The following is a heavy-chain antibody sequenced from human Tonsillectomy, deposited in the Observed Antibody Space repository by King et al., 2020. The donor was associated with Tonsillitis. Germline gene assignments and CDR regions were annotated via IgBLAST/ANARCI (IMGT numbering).Heavy chain of an antibody. J-gene: IGHJ4*02. D-gene: IGHD3-22*01. CDR1: VFTFISYA. Sequence: QLVQSGGGLVQPGGSLRLSCAASVFTFISYAMNWVRQAPGKGLEWVSGISGSGGSTNYAGSVKGRLTISRDNSKKTLYLQMNSLRVEDTAVYYCASATGSSGNLNYFDFWGQGTLVTVSS. V-gene: IGHV3-23*04. CDR3: ASATGSSGNLNYFDF. CDR2: ISGSGGST.